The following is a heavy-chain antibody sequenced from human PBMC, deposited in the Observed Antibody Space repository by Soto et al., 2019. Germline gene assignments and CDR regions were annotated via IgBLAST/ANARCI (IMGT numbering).Heavy chain of an antibody. CDR3: ARKGGGSPAPNDY. CDR1: GFTFSSHA. V-gene: IGHV3-23*01. J-gene: IGHJ4*02. D-gene: IGHD2-15*01. Sequence: GGSLRLSCAASGFTFSSHAMRWVRQAPGEGLEWVSSIGISGDTHYADSVKGRFTISRDNSMNTVYLQMNSLRGDDTAVYYCARKGGGSPAPNDYWGQGTLVTVSS. CDR2: IGISGDT.